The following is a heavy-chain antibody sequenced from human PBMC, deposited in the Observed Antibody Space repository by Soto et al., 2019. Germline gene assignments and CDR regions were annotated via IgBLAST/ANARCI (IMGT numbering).Heavy chain of an antibody. CDR3: AKDTRRRWLQFRDNWFDP. Sequence: GGSLRLSCAASGFTFSSYGMHWVRQAPGKGLEWVAVISYDGSNKYYADSVKGRFTISRDNSKNTLYLQMNSLRAEDTAVYYCAKDTRRRWLQFRDNWFDPWGQGTLVTVSS. CDR2: ISYDGSNK. D-gene: IGHD5-12*01. V-gene: IGHV3-30*18. J-gene: IGHJ5*02. CDR1: GFTFSSYG.